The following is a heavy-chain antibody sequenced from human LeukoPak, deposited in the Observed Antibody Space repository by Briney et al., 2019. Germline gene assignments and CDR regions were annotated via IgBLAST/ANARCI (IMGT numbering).Heavy chain of an antibody. Sequence: PGASLRLSCEASGFTFSSYAMSWVRQAPGKGLEWVSAISGSGGSTYYAYSVKGRFTISRDNPKNTLYLQMNSRRAEATAVYYCAGRISIAAAADYWGQGTLVTVSS. V-gene: IGHV3-23*01. CDR3: AGRISIAAAADY. D-gene: IGHD6-13*01. J-gene: IGHJ4*02. CDR1: GFTFSSYA. CDR2: ISGSGGST.